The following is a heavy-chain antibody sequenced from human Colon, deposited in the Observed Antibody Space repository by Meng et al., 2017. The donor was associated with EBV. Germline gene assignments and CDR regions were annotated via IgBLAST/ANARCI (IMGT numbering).Heavy chain of an antibody. D-gene: IGHD4-17*01. J-gene: IGHJ4*02. CDR1: GGTFSNYA. Sequence: QVQLVQSGAEVKKPGSSVKVSCKASGGTFSNYAINWVRQAPGQGLEGMGGIIPIFGTPDFAQKFQDRVTIIADKSTSTAYMELSSLRSDDTAVYYCARQYGDYEGPFDYWGQGTLVTVSS. CDR2: IIPIFGTP. V-gene: IGHV1-69*06. CDR3: ARQYGDYEGPFDY.